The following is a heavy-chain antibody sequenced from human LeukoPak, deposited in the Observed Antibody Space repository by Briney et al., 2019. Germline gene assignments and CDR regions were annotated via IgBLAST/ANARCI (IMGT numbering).Heavy chain of an antibody. CDR2: IRYDGSKK. CDR1: GFTFSSFG. D-gene: IGHD2-15*01. J-gene: IGHJ4*02. Sequence: GGSLRLSCAASGFTFSSFGMHWVRQAPGKGLEWVAFIRYDGSKKYYADSVKGRFTFSRDNSKNTLYLQMNSLRAEDTAVYYCAKWGCSGGSCYPFDYWGQGTLVTVSS. V-gene: IGHV3-30*02. CDR3: AKWGCSGGSCYPFDY.